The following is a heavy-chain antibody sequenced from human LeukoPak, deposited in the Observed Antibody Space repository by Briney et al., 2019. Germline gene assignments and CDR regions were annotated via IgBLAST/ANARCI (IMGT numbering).Heavy chain of an antibody. CDR2: FDPEDGET. J-gene: IGHJ4*02. D-gene: IGHD6-13*01. CDR3: ATDRVAAAGTAGEMVY. Sequence: ASVKVSCKVSGYTLTELSMHWVRQAPGKGLEWMGGFDPEDGETIYAQKFQGRVTMTKDTSTDTAYMELSSLRSEDTAVYYCATDRVAAAGTAGEMVYWGQGTLVTVSS. V-gene: IGHV1-24*01. CDR1: GYTLTELS.